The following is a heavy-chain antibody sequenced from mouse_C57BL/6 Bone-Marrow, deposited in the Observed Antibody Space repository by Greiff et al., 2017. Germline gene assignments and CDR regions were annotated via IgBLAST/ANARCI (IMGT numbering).Heavy chain of an antibody. J-gene: IGHJ2*01. CDR1: GFTFSSYG. V-gene: IGHV5-6*02. CDR3: ARRRYYFDY. CDR2: ISSGGSYT. Sequence: EVKLVESGGDLVKPGGSLKLSCAASGFTFSSYGMSWVRQTPDKRLEWVATISSGGSYTYYPDSGKGRFTISRDNAKNTLYLQMSSLKSEDTAMYYCARRRYYFDYWGQGTTLTVSS.